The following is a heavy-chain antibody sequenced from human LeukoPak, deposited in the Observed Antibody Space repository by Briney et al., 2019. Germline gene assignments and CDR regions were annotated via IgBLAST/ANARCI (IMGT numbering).Heavy chain of an antibody. CDR2: INHSGST. CDR3: ARDDSSGYHDDAFDI. Sequence: SETLSLTCAVYGGSFSGYCWSWIRQPPGKGLEWIGEINHSGSTNYNPSLKSQVTISVDTSKNQFSLKLSSVTAADTAVYYCARDDSSGYHDDAFDIWGQGTMVTVSS. CDR1: GGSFSGYC. V-gene: IGHV4-34*01. J-gene: IGHJ3*02. D-gene: IGHD3-22*01.